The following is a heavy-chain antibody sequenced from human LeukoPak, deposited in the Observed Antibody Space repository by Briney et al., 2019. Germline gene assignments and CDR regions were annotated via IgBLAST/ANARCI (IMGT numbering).Heavy chain of an antibody. CDR1: GGSLSSYY. J-gene: IGHJ3*02. V-gene: IGHV4-4*07. Sequence: SETLSLTCTVSGGSLSSYYWSWIRQPAGKGLEWIGRIYSSGSTDYNPSLKSRVTMSVDTSKNQFSLKMRSVTAADTAVYYCARGIAAASERAFDIWGQGTMVTVSS. CDR2: IYSSGST. CDR3: ARGIAAASERAFDI. D-gene: IGHD6-13*01.